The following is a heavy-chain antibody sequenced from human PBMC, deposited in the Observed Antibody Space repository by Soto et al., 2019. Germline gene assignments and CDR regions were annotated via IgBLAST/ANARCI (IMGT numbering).Heavy chain of an antibody. Sequence: SETLSLTCTVSGGSISGYYWSWVRQPAGKGLEWVGRIYSDGTTNYSPSLKSRVTMSLDTSKDQFSLHLDSVTAADTAVYYCSRVGCSNSKCYTRGMDVWGQGTTVTVSS. CDR1: GGSISGYY. D-gene: IGHD2-2*01. CDR2: IYSDGTT. V-gene: IGHV4-4*07. J-gene: IGHJ6*02. CDR3: SRVGCSNSKCYTRGMDV.